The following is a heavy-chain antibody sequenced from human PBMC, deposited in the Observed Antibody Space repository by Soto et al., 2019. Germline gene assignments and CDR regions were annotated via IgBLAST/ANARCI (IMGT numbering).Heavy chain of an antibody. CDR1: GFTFTSYW. CDR3: ASMWRYSYGYYIYGMDV. CDR2: INSDGSST. J-gene: IGHJ6*02. V-gene: IGHV3-74*01. Sequence: EVQLVESGGGLVQPGGSLRLSCAASGFTFTSYWMHWVRQAPGKGLVWVSRINSDGSSTNYADSVNGRFTISRDNAKNTLYLQMNSLRAEDTAVYYCASMWRYSYGYYIYGMDVWGQGTTVTVSS. D-gene: IGHD5-18*01.